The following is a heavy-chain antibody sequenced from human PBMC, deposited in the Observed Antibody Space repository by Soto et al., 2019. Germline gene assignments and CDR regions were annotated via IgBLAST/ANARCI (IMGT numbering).Heavy chain of an antibody. CDR1: GDSISSNRW. Sequence: QVQLQESGPGLVRASGTLSLTCAVSGDSISSNRWWSLVRQPPGKGLEWIGGIYHTGTTNYNPSLKIRVPISVYKSKNQFSLNLNSVTAADTAVYYWAIGGIYCSTTGCLYWYLDLWGRGTLVSVSS. CDR3: AIGGIYCSTTGCLYWYLDL. V-gene: IGHV4-4*02. CDR2: IYHTGTT. J-gene: IGHJ2*01. D-gene: IGHD2-2*01.